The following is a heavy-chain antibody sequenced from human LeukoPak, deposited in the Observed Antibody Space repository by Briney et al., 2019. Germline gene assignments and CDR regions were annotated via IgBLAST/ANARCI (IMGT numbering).Heavy chain of an antibody. V-gene: IGHV3-74*01. CDR2: IETDGGST. CDR3: ARGGWYGDY. Sequence: GGSLRLFCAASGFTFSSYWMHWVRQVPGKGLLWVARIETDGGSTAYADSVKGRFTISRDNAKNTLYLQMNSLRAEDTAVYYCARGGWYGDYWGQGTLVTVSS. J-gene: IGHJ4*02. D-gene: IGHD6-19*01. CDR1: GFTFSSYW.